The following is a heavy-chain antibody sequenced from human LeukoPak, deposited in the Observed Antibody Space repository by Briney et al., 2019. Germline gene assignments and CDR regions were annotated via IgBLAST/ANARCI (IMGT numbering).Heavy chain of an antibody. V-gene: IGHV1-18*01. J-gene: IGHJ4*02. CDR2: ISTYNGNT. Sequence: ASVTVSFKSSGYTFNNYDITWVRQARGQGREWMAWISTYNGNTNYAQKVQGRVTMTTDTSTSTAYMELRSLRSDDTAVYYCARVLRYDFWSAYYFDYWGQGTLVTVSS. CDR1: GYTFNNYD. D-gene: IGHD3-3*01. CDR3: ARVLRYDFWSAYYFDY.